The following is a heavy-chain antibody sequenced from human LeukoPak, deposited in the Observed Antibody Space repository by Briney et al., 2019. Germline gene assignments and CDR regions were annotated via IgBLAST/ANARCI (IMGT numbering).Heavy chain of an antibody. J-gene: IGHJ3*02. V-gene: IGHV4-59*01. Sequence: SETLSLTCTVSGGSISSYYWSWLRQPPGKGLEWIGYIYYSGSTNYNPSLKSRVTISVDTSKNQFSLKLSSVTAADTAVYYCASRSTTVDAFDIWGQGTMVTVSS. CDR2: IYYSGST. CDR1: GGSISSYY. D-gene: IGHD4-11*01. CDR3: ASRSTTVDAFDI.